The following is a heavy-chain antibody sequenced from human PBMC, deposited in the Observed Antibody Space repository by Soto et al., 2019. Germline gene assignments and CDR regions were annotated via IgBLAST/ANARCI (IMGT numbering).Heavy chain of an antibody. CDR2: IFTNDDK. J-gene: IGHJ4*02. Sequence: SGPTLVNPTETLTLTCTVSGFSLRNVKMGVSWIRQPPGKGLEWLAHIFTNDDKSYASSLKSRLHISQDTSKSQVVLSMTDMDPADTATYYCARDHAYSAYWAFDYWGQGALVTVSS. V-gene: IGHV2-26*01. D-gene: IGHD3-16*01. CDR3: ARDHAYSAYWAFDY. CDR1: GFSLRNVKMG.